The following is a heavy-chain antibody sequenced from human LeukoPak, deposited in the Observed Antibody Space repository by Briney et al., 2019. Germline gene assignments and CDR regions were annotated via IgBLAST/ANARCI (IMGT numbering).Heavy chain of an antibody. CDR2: IYDSGST. CDR3: ARGGSGYDSFYYYGMDV. J-gene: IGHJ6*02. Sequence: SETLSLTCTVSGGSISSYYWSWIRQPPGKGLEWIGYIYDSGSTNYNPSLKSRVTISVDTSKNQFSLRLSSVTAADTAVYYCARGGSGYDSFYYYGMDVWGQGTTVTVSS. CDR1: GGSISSYY. D-gene: IGHD5-12*01. V-gene: IGHV4-59*01.